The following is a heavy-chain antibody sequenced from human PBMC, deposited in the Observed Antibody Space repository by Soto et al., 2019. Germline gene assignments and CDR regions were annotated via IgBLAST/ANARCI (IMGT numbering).Heavy chain of an antibody. CDR1: GGSSSSNSYS. Sequence: SETLSLTCTASGGSSSSNSYSWGWIRQPPGKGLEWIGSMHYSGATYYNPSLKSRVSISVDTSKSQFSLKLTFVTAADTAVYFCARQGSNSSRRLSWFDPWGQGTLVTVSS. J-gene: IGHJ5*02. D-gene: IGHD3-16*01. V-gene: IGHV4-39*01. CDR2: MHYSGAT. CDR3: ARQGSNSSRRLSWFDP.